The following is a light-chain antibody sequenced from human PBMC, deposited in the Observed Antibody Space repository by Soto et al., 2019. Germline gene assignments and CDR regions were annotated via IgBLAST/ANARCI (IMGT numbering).Light chain of an antibody. Sequence: QTVVTQEPSFSVSPGRTVTLTCGLSSGSVSTSYYPSWYQLTPGQAPRTLIYSTNTRSSGVPNRFSGSILVNKAALTITGAQADDESDYYCVLYMGTGISVFGGGTQLTVL. V-gene: IGLV8-61*01. CDR3: VLYMGTGISV. CDR1: SGSVSTSYY. J-gene: IGLJ3*02. CDR2: STN.